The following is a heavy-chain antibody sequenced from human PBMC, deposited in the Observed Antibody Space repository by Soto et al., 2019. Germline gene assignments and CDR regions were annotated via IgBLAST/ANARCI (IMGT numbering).Heavy chain of an antibody. CDR2: IYYSGST. J-gene: IGHJ6*02. D-gene: IGHD1-26*01. CDR1: GGSISSYY. V-gene: IGHV4-59*08. Sequence: SETLSLTCTVSGGSISSYYWSWIRQPPGKGLEWIGYIYYSGSTNYNPSLKSRVTISVDTSKNQFSLKLSSVTAADTAVYYCARVGGSYHGMDVWRQVPTVTVSS. CDR3: ARVGGSYHGMDV.